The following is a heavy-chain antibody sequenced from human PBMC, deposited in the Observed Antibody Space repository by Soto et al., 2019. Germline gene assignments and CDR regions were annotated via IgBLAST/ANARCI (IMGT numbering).Heavy chain of an antibody. V-gene: IGHV3-11*01. J-gene: IGHJ4*02. Sequence: QVQLVESGGGLVKPGGSLRLSCAASGFTFSDYYMSWIRQAPGKGLEWVSYISSSGSTIYYADSVKGRFTISRDNAKNSLYLQMNSLGAEDTAVYYCATCPTYYDFWSGYRGGDDYWGQGTLVTVSS. CDR2: ISSSGSTI. CDR3: ATCPTYYDFWSGYRGGDDY. D-gene: IGHD3-3*01. CDR1: GFTFSDYY.